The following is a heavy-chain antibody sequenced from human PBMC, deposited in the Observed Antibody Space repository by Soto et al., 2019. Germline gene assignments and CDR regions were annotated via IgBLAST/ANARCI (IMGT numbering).Heavy chain of an antibody. Sequence: EVQLLESGGGLVQPGGSLRLSCAASGFTFSSYAMSWVRLAPGKGLEWVSAISGSGGSTYYSYSVKGRFTISSDNSKNSLYLQMNSRRAEDTAVYYCEKGLGDYYDALDLWGQGTMVTVSA. D-gene: IGHD2-21*01. CDR2: ISGSGGST. J-gene: IGHJ3*01. CDR3: EKGLGDYYDALDL. V-gene: IGHV3-23*01. CDR1: GFTFSSYA.